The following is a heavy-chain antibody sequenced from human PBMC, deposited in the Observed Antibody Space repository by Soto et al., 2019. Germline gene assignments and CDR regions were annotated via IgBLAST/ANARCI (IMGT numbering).Heavy chain of an antibody. CDR1: GGSISSGGYY. D-gene: IGHD4-17*01. Sequence: QVQLQESGPGLVKPSQTLSLTCTVSGGSISSGGYYWSWIRQHPGKGLEWIGYIYYSGSTYYNPFLKSRVTISVDTPKTPFSRTRGTVADAGSAVYLCGRDGGGDCGGYGGWDVWGQGTTVTVAS. V-gene: IGHV4-31*03. J-gene: IGHJ6*02. CDR2: IYYSGST. CDR3: GRDGGGDCGGYGGWDV.